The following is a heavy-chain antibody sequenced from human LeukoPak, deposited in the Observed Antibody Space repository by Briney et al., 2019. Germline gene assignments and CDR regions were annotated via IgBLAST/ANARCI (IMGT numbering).Heavy chain of an antibody. D-gene: IGHD2-21*02. CDR3: ARAGQHIVVVTASWFDP. CDR1: GYSFTSYW. Sequence: KISCKGSGYSFTSYWIGWVRQAPGQGLEWMGGIIPIFGTASYAQKFQGRVTMTRDTSTSTVYMEPSSLRSEDTAVYYCARAGQHIVVVTASWFDPWGQGTLVTVSS. CDR2: IIPIFGTA. J-gene: IGHJ5*02. V-gene: IGHV1-69*05.